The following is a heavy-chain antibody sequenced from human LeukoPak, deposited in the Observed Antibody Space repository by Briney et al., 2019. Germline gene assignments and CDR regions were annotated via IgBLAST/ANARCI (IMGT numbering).Heavy chain of an antibody. D-gene: IGHD5-12*01. CDR2: IIPIFGTA. Sequence: ASVKVSCKASGGTFSSYAISWVRQAPGQGLEWMGGIIPIFGTANYAQKFQGRVTITADESTSTAYMELSSLRSEDTAVYYCARGWLRSREFDYWGQGTLVIVSS. CDR3: ARGWLRSREFDY. J-gene: IGHJ4*02. V-gene: IGHV1-69*13. CDR1: GGTFSSYA.